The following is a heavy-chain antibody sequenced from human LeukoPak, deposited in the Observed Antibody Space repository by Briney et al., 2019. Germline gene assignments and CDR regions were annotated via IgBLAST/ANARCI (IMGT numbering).Heavy chain of an antibody. D-gene: IGHD6-13*01. V-gene: IGHV3-7*01. J-gene: IGHJ4*02. Sequence: GGSLRLSCVASGFTFTSFYMSWVRQAPGKGLEWVANINLDGSEQYYVDSVKGRFTISRDNAENSLYLQMNSLWAEDTAVYYCAREVAVGIGAYNFWGQGTLVTVSS. CDR1: GFTFTSFY. CDR3: AREVAVGIGAYNF. CDR2: INLDGSEQ.